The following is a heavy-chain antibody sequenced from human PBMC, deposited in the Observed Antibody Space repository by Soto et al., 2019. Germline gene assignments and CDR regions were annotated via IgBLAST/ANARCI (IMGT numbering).Heavy chain of an antibody. Sequence: HLVQSGPEVKKPGASITVSCKTSGDTFTNFGLSWVRQAPGQGLECMGWIATYNSNRNYAQKFQGRLTLTTVTSTCTASMELKNLVYDDTAVYYCARVVRGVVNWFDPWGQGTLVTVSS. V-gene: IGHV1-18*01. CDR2: IATYNSNR. D-gene: IGHD3-10*01. CDR3: ARVVRGVVNWFDP. CDR1: GDTFTNFG. J-gene: IGHJ5*02.